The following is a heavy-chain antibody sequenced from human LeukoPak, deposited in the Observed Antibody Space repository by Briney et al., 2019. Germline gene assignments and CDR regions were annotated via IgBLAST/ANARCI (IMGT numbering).Heavy chain of an antibody. D-gene: IGHD5-24*01. J-gene: IGHJ3*02. Sequence: SETLSLTCTVSGGSISSYYWSWIRQPPGKGLEWIGYIYYSGSTNYNPSLKSRVTISVDTSKNQFSLKLSSVTAADTAVYYCARDREMATISGAFDIWGQGTMVTVSS. CDR1: GGSISSYY. CDR3: ARDREMATISGAFDI. CDR2: IYYSGST. V-gene: IGHV4-59*01.